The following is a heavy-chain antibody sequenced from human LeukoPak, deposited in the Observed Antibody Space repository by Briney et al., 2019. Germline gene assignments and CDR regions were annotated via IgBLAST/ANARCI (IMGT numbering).Heavy chain of an antibody. CDR1: GFTFSSYA. Sequence: HPGGSLRLSCAASGFTFSSYAMSWVRQAPGKGLEWVSAISGSGGSTYYADSVKGRFTISRDNSKNSLYLQMNSLRAEDTAVYYCARAGVTIFGVDSKGEPFDYWGQGTLVTVSS. V-gene: IGHV3-23*01. CDR2: ISGSGGST. CDR3: ARAGVTIFGVDSKGEPFDY. J-gene: IGHJ4*02. D-gene: IGHD3-3*01.